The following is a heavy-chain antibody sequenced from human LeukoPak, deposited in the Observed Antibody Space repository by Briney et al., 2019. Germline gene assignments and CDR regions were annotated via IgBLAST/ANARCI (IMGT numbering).Heavy chain of an antibody. CDR3: AMEYYYDSSGYPMYDY. V-gene: IGHV1-69*05. CDR1: GYTFTSYG. J-gene: IGHJ4*02. CDR2: IIPIFGTA. Sequence: ASVKVSCKASGYTFTSYGISWVRQAPGQGLEWMGRIIPIFGTANYAQKFQGRVTITTDESTSTAYMELSSLRSEDTAVYYCAMEYYYDSSGYPMYDYWGQGTLVTVSS. D-gene: IGHD3-22*01.